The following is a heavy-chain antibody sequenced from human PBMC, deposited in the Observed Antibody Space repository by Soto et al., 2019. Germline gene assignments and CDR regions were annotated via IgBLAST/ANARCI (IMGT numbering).Heavy chain of an antibody. V-gene: IGHV3-23*01. CDR2: ISGGGGST. J-gene: IGHJ6*02. CDR3: AKGATATATYYYYGIDV. Sequence: EVQLLESGGGLVQPGESLRLSCAASGFTFSSYAMSWVRQAPGKGLEWVSAISGGGGSTYYADSVKGRSTISRDNSKNTLFLQMNSLRADDTAVYFCAKGATATATYYYYGIDVWGQGTTVTVSS. D-gene: IGHD1-1*01. CDR1: GFTFSSYA.